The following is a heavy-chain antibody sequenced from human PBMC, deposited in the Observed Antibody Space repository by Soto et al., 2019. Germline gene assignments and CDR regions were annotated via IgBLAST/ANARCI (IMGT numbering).Heavy chain of an antibody. V-gene: IGHV4-31*03. CDR3: ARAPLSGYYDRSGYYYGVSYFDY. CDR2: IYYSGST. Sequence: SQTLSLTCTVSPGSISSGGYYWRWIRKHPGKGLEWIGYIYYSGSTYYNPSLKSRVTISVDTSKHQFSLKRSSVTAADTAVYYCARAPLSGYYDRSGYYYGVSYFDYWGQGTLVTVSS. D-gene: IGHD3-22*01. CDR1: PGSISSGGYY. J-gene: IGHJ4*02.